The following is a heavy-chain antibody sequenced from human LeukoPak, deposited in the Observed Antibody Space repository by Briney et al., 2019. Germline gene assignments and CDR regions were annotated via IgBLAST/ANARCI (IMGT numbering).Heavy chain of an antibody. V-gene: IGHV5-51*01. CDR3: ARGSFFDY. CDR1: GYSFTTFW. J-gene: IGHJ4*02. CDR2: IYPDDSNT. Sequence: GESLKISCEGSGYSFTTFWIGWVRQMPGKGLEWVGIIYPDDSNTRYSPSFQGQVTISADKSISTAYLQWSSLKASDTAMYYCARGSFFDYWGQGTLVTVSS.